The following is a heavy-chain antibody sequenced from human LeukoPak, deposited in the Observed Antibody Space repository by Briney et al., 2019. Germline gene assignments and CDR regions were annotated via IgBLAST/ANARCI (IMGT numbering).Heavy chain of an antibody. J-gene: IGHJ4*02. CDR2: IKGDGRII. V-gene: IGHV3-74*01. CDR3: LARGTRGVSDQVIDY. CDR1: GFTFSTYW. D-gene: IGHD3-10*01. Sequence: SGGSLRLSCGGSGFTFSTYWMHWVRQVPGKGLVWVSRIKGDGRIITYADSVKGRITISRDNARNTLYLQMNSLRAEDTAVYYCLARGTRGVSDQVIDYWGQGILVTVSS.